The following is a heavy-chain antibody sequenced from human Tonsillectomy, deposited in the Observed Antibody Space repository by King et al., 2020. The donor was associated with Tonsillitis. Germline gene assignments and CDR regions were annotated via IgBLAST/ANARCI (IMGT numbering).Heavy chain of an antibody. CDR2: ISGSGCST. Sequence: VQLVESGGGLVQPGGSLRLSCAASGFTFRSYAMSWVRQAPGKGLEWVSAISGSGCSTYYADSVKGRFTISRDNSKNTLYLQMNSLRAEDTAVYYCAKDQVGATTTGNFDYWGQGTLVTVSS. CDR3: AKDQVGATTTGNFDY. CDR1: GFTFRSYA. V-gene: IGHV3-23*04. D-gene: IGHD1-26*01. J-gene: IGHJ4*02.